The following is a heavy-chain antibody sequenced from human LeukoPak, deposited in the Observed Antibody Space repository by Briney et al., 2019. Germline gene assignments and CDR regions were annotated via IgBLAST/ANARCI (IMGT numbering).Heavy chain of an antibody. CDR2: ISSSGSTI. J-gene: IGHJ4*02. D-gene: IGHD3-9*01. V-gene: IGHV3-11*04. CDR3: AREVPRPYDILTGYNY. Sequence: KPGGSLRLSCAASGFTFSDYYMSWIRQAPGKGLEWVSYISSSGSTIYYADSAKGRFTISRDNAKNSLYLQMNSLRAEDTAVYYCAREVPRPYDILTGYNYWGQGTLVTVSS. CDR1: GFTFSDYY.